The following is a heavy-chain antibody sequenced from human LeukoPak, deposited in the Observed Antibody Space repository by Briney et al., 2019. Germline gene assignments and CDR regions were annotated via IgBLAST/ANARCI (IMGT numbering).Heavy chain of an antibody. CDR1: GYTFTSYG. V-gene: IGHV1-18*01. CDR2: ISAYNGNT. Sequence: ASMKVSCKASGYTFTSYGISWVRQAPGQGLEWMGWISAYNGNTNYAQKLQGRVTMTTDTSTSTAYMELRSLRFDDTAVYYCARDPSPYCSSTSCYEGGGNYYYGMDVWGQGTTVTVSS. D-gene: IGHD2-2*01. CDR3: ARDPSPYCSSTSCYEGGGNYYYGMDV. J-gene: IGHJ6*02.